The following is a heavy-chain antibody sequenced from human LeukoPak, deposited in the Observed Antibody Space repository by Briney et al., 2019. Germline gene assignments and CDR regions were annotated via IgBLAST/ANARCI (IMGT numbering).Heavy chain of an antibody. CDR1: GYTFTGYY. Sequence: ASVKVSCKASGYTFTGYYMHWVRQAPGQGLEWMGWINPNSGGTNYAQKFQGRVTMTRDTSISTAYMELSRLRSDDTAVYYCAREGRGEYCGGDCYEYYFDYWGQGTLVTVSS. J-gene: IGHJ4*02. D-gene: IGHD2-21*02. CDR3: AREGRGEYCGGDCYEYYFDY. V-gene: IGHV1-2*02. CDR2: INPNSGGT.